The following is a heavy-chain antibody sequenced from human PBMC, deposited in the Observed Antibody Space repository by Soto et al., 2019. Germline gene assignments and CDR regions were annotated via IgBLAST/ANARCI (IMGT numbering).Heavy chain of an antibody. CDR1: GGSFSGYY. Sequence: SETLSLTCAVYGGSFSGYYWSWIRQPPGKGLEWIGEINHSGSTNYNPSLKSRVTISVDTSKNQFSLKLSSVTAADTAVYYWARRGAIPLDIVVVPAAMDYYYYGMDVWGQGTTVTVSS. CDR2: INHSGST. J-gene: IGHJ6*02. D-gene: IGHD2-2*03. V-gene: IGHV4-34*01. CDR3: ARRGAIPLDIVVVPAAMDYYYYGMDV.